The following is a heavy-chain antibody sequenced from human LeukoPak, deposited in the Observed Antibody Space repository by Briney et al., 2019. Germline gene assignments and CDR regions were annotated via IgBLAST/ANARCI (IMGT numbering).Heavy chain of an antibody. CDR2: IYYSGST. Sequence: SETLSLTCTVSGGSISSYYWSWIRQPPGKGLEWIGYIYYSGSTNYNPSPKSRVTISVDTSKNQFSLKLSSVTAADTAVYYCARAWGYYDRSGFYNYWGQGTLVTVSS. CDR1: GGSISSYY. D-gene: IGHD3-22*01. V-gene: IGHV4-59*08. J-gene: IGHJ4*02. CDR3: ARAWGYYDRSGFYNY.